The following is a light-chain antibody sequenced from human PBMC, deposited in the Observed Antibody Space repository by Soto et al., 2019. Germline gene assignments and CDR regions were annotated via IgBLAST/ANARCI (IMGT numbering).Light chain of an antibody. CDR1: SSNIGAGYD. V-gene: IGLV1-40*01. Sequence: QPVLTQPPSVSGAPGQRVTISCTGSSSNIGAGYDVHWYQQLPGTAPKLLIYGNSNRPSGVPDRFSGSKSGTSASLAIIGLQAEDEADYYCQSYDSSLSNVFGTGTKLTVL. CDR2: GNS. CDR3: QSYDSSLSNV. J-gene: IGLJ1*01.